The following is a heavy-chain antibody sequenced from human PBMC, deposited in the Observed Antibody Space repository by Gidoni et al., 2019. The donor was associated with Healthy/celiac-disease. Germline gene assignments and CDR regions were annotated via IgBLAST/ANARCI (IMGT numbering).Heavy chain of an antibody. CDR1: GYKFTTYW. CDR2: IYPGDSDT. CDR3: ARQGVGALKMANGFDY. D-gene: IGHD5-12*01. Sequence: EVQLVQSGAEVKKPGESLKISCKGSGYKFTTYWLGWVRQMPGKGLDWMGIIYPGDSDTRYSPSFQGQVTISADKSISTAYLEWSSLKASDTAMYYCARQGVGALKMANGFDYWGQGTLVTVSS. J-gene: IGHJ4*02. V-gene: IGHV5-51*01.